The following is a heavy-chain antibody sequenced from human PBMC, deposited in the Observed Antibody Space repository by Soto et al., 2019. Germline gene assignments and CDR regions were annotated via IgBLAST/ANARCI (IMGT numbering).Heavy chain of an antibody. CDR1: GGSISRGDYY. CDR2: IYYSGST. D-gene: IGHD4-17*01. Sequence: SETLSLTCTVSGGSISRGDYYWSWIRQPPGKGLEWIGYIYYSGSTYYNPSLKSRVTISVDTSKDQFSLKLSSVTAADTAVYYCARGQTLRPVNFDYWGQGTLVTVSS. CDR3: ARGQTLRPVNFDY. V-gene: IGHV4-30-4*01. J-gene: IGHJ4*02.